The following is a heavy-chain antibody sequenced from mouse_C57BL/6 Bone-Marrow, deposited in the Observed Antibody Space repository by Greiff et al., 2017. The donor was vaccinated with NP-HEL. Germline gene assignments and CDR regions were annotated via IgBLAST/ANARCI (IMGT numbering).Heavy chain of an antibody. V-gene: IGHV5-6*02. Sequence: EVMLVESGGDLVKPGGSLKLSCAASGFTFSSYGMSWVRQTPDKRLEWVATISSGGNYTYYPDSVKGRFTISRDNAKNTLYLQMSSLKSEDTAMYYCARHWIYYDYDDGAWFAYWGQGTLVTVSA. D-gene: IGHD2-4*01. CDR1: GFTFSSYG. CDR2: ISSGGNYT. CDR3: ARHWIYYDYDDGAWFAY. J-gene: IGHJ3*01.